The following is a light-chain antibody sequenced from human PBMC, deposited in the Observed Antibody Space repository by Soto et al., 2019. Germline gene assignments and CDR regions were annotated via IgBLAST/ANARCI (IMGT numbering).Light chain of an antibody. CDR3: MQPLQSWT. J-gene: IGKJ1*01. Sequence: IVVTESALSMPVTPGEPASISCRCRQSLLHSNGYNYLYWYLQTPGQSPELLIYLGSNRASGVPDRFIGSGSGTFFPLKIRRVHAEFVGVYYCMQPLQSWTFGQGTKVDNK. V-gene: IGKV2-28*01. CDR1: QSLLHSNGYNY. CDR2: LGS.